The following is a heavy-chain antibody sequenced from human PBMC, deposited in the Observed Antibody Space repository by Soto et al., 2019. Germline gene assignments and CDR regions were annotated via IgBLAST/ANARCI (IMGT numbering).Heavy chain of an antibody. V-gene: IGHV3-30*03. CDR3: ARVYGGNSQYFQH. J-gene: IGHJ1*01. CDR2: ISYDGIDK. D-gene: IGHD4-17*01. CDR1: VFTFSSYG. Sequence: PGWSLRLSCAVSVFTFSSYGMHWVRQAPGKGLEWVAVISYDGIDKYYGDSVKGRFTISRDNSKNTLFLQMNSLRAEDTAVYYCARVYGGNSQYFQHWGQGTLVTVSS.